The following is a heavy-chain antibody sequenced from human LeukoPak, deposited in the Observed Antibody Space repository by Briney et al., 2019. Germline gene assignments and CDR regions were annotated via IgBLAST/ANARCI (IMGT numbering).Heavy chain of an antibody. J-gene: IGHJ3*02. V-gene: IGHV4-59*01. CDR3: ARAYFDRTFDI. Sequence: PSETLSLTCTVSGGSISSYYWSWIRPPPGKGLEWIGYIFYSGSTNYNPSLKSRVTISVDTSKNQLSLKLNSVTAEDTAVYYCARAYFDRTFDIWGQGTMVTVSS. CDR2: IFYSGST. CDR1: GGSISSYY. D-gene: IGHD3-22*01.